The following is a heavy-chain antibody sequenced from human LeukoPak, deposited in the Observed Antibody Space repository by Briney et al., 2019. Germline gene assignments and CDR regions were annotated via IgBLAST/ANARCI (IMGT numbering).Heavy chain of an antibody. CDR2: INPNRGGT. Sequence: VASVTVSFTASGYTFTVYYMHWVRQAPGQGLEWMGWINPNRGGTNYAQKFQGRVTMTRDTSISTAYMELSRLRSDDTAVYYCARARITIFGVVIVVDYWGQGTLVTVSS. V-gene: IGHV1-2*02. D-gene: IGHD3-3*01. J-gene: IGHJ4*02. CDR1: GYTFTVYY. CDR3: ARARITIFGVVIVVDY.